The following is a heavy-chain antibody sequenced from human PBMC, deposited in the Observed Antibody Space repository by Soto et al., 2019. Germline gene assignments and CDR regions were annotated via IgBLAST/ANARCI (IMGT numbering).Heavy chain of an antibody. V-gene: IGHV3-11*01. CDR3: ARVTWELCETPDF. CDR2: ISPAGGTV. D-gene: IGHD3-16*01. Sequence: QVQLVESGGGLVKPGGSLRLSCQVSGFKFSDYYMTWIRQAPGKGLDWISYISPAGGTVDYSKSVKGRFTISRDNGKNSVYLQMNGLRPEDTAVYYCARVTWELCETPDFWCQGTLVAFSS. J-gene: IGHJ4*02. CDR1: GFKFSDYY.